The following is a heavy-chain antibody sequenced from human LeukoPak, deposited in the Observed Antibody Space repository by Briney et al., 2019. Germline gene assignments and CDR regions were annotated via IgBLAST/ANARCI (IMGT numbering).Heavy chain of an antibody. V-gene: IGHV1-2*02. CDR1: GHTFGDHY. D-gene: IGHD1-14*01. CDR3: ARVLLRTGIPEGFDP. J-gene: IGHJ5*02. Sequence: APVKVSCKASGHTFGDHYMHWVRQAPGQGLERMGWINPNSGGTKYAQRFQGRVTMTRDTSISTAYMELRRLRSDDTAVYYCARVLLRTGIPEGFDPWGRGTLVTVSS. CDR2: INPNSGGT.